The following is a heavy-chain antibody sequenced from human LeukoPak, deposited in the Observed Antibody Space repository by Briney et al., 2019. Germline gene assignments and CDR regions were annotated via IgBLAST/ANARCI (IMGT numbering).Heavy chain of an antibody. D-gene: IGHD2-2*01. CDR3: ATDGGLSASLSFDY. CDR1: GYTFTDYY. CDR2: VDPEDGET. V-gene: IGHV1-69-2*01. Sequence: ASVKVSCKVSGYTFTDYYMHWVQQAPGKGLEWMGLVDPEDGETIYAEKFQGRVTTTADTSTDTAYMELSSLRSEDTAVYYCATDGGLSASLSFDYWGQGTLVTVSS. J-gene: IGHJ4*02.